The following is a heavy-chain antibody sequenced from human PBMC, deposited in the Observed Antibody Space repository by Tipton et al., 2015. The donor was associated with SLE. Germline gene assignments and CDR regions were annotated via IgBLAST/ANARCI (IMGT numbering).Heavy chain of an antibody. J-gene: IGHJ6*03. CDR3: ASLPYDFWSLHYYYYIDV. CDR2: IRSKAYGGTT. Sequence: SLRLSCTTSGFTFGDYAMSWVRQAPGKGLEWVGFIRSKAYGGTTEYAASVKGRFTISRDDSKSIAYLQMNSLRADDTAVYYCASLPYDFWSLHYYYYIDVWGKGTTVTVSS. V-gene: IGHV3-49*04. D-gene: IGHD3-3*01. CDR1: GFTFGDYA.